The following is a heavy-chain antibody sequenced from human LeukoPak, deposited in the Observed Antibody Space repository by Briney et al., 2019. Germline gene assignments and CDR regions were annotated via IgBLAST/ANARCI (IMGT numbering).Heavy chain of an antibody. Sequence: GGSLRLSCAASGFTFDDYGMSWVRQAPGKWLEWVSGINWNGGSTGYADSVKGRFTISRDNAKNSLYLQMNSLRAEDTALYYCAKPVGYDSSGFDYWGQGTLVTVSS. CDR1: GFTFDDYG. J-gene: IGHJ4*02. CDR3: AKPVGYDSSGFDY. CDR2: INWNGGST. D-gene: IGHD3-22*01. V-gene: IGHV3-20*04.